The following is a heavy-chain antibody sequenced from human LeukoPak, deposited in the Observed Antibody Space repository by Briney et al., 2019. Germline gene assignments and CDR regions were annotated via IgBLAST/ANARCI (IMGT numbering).Heavy chain of an antibody. Sequence: ASETLSLTCAVYGGSFSGYYWSWIRQPPGKGLEWIGEINHSGSTNYNPSLKSRVTISVDTSKNQFSLKLGSVTAADTAVYYCARLSQKASMVRGATWRAFDIWGQGTMVTVSS. CDR2: INHSGST. CDR3: ARLSQKASMVRGATWRAFDI. V-gene: IGHV4-34*01. D-gene: IGHD3-10*01. CDR1: GGSFSGYY. J-gene: IGHJ3*02.